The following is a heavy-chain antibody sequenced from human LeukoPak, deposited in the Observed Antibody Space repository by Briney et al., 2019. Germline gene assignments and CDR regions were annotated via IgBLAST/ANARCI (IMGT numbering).Heavy chain of an antibody. V-gene: IGHV1-8*03. Sequence: ASVKVSCKASGYTFTSYDINWVRQATGQGLEWMGWMNPNSGNTGYAQKFQGRVTITRNTSISTAYMELSSLRSEDTAVYYCAKVTQGSGWYYFDYWGQGTLDTVSS. CDR3: AKVTQGSGWYYFDY. D-gene: IGHD6-19*01. J-gene: IGHJ4*02. CDR1: GYTFTSYD. CDR2: MNPNSGNT.